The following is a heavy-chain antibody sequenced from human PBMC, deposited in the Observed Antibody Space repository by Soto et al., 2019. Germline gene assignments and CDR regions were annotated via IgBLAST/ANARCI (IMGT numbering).Heavy chain of an antibody. CDR3: ARYSYDYVY. J-gene: IGHJ4*02. CDR1: GYTFSIYD. D-gene: IGHD5-18*01. CDR2: TNPNSGVT. Sequence: QVKLVQSGAEVKRPGASVKVSCKASGYTFSIYDITWVRQASGQGLEWMGWTNPNSGVTGYAQKFQGRVTMTRNTSIGTAYMELSSLRSEDTAVYYCARYSYDYVYWGQGTLVTVSS. V-gene: IGHV1-8*01.